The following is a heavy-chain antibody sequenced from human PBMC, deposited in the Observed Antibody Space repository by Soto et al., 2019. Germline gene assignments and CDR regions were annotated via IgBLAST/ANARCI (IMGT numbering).Heavy chain of an antibody. CDR2: IKQDGSEK. CDR3: ARGPDNSPHFDY. J-gene: IGHJ4*02. V-gene: IGHV3-7*01. CDR1: GFTFSSYW. D-gene: IGHD1-20*01. Sequence: AALRLSCAASGFTFSSYWMSWVRQAPGKGLEWVANIKQDGSEKYYVDSVKGRFTISRDNARNSLYLQMNSLRAEDTAVYYCARGPDNSPHFDYWGQGTLVTVSS.